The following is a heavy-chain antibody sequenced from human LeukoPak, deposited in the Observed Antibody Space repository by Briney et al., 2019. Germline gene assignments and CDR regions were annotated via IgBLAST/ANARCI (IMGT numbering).Heavy chain of an antibody. J-gene: IGHJ4*02. D-gene: IGHD1-26*01. CDR3: ASAVGATMALDY. CDR1: GYTFTYRY. V-gene: IGHV1-45*02. CDR2: ITPFNGNT. Sequence: ASVKVSCKASGYTFTYRYLHWVRQAPGQALEWMGWITPFNGNTNYAQKFQDRVTITRDRSMSTAYMELSSLRSEDTAMYYCASAVGATMALDYWGQGTLVTASS.